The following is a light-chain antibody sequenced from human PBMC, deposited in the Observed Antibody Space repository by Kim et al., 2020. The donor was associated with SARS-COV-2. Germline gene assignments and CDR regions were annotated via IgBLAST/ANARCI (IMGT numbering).Light chain of an antibody. CDR3: QQYYGTPPNT. CDR2: WAS. Sequence: DIVMTQSPDSLAVSLGERATINCKSSQSVLYSSNNKNYLAWYQQKLGQPPKLLIYWASTRESGVPDRFSGSGSGTDFTLTISRLQAEDVAVYYCQQYYGTPPNTFGQGTKLEI. J-gene: IGKJ2*01. CDR1: QSVLYSSNNKNY. V-gene: IGKV4-1*01.